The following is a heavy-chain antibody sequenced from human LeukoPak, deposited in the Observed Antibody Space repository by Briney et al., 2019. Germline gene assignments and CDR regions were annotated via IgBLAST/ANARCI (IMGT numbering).Heavy chain of an antibody. V-gene: IGHV4-59*01. Sequence: SETLSLTCTVSGGSISSYYWSWIRQPPGKGLEWIGYIYYSGSTNYNPSLKSRVTISVDTSKNQFSLKLSSVTAADTAVYYCARVGPYFTGYYYMDVWGKGTTVTVSS. CDR2: IYYSGST. CDR3: ARVGPYFTGYYYMDV. J-gene: IGHJ6*03. CDR1: GGSISSYY. D-gene: IGHD2-8*02.